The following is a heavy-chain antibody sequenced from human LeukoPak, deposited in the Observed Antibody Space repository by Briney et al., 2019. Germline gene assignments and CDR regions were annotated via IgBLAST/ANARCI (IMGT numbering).Heavy chain of an antibody. CDR1: GFTFSSYG. CDR3: VRDGDYYKGEY. CDR2: IWYDGRNK. V-gene: IGHV3-33*01. J-gene: IGHJ4*02. Sequence: PGGSLRFSCAASGFTFSSYGMHWVRQAPGKGLEWVAVIWYDGRNKHYADSVKGRFTISRDNSKNTLYLQMNSLRAEDTAVYYCVRDGDYYKGEYWGQGTLVTVSS. D-gene: IGHD3-10*01.